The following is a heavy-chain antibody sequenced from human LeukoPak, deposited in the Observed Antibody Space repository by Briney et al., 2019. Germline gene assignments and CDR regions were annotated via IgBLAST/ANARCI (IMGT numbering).Heavy chain of an antibody. D-gene: IGHD3-22*01. Sequence: PGGSLRLSCAASGFTFSSYSMNWVRQAPGKGLEWVSSISSSSSYIYYADSVKGRFTISRDNAKNSLYLQMNSLRAEDTAAYYCARGLVTMIVVVSHYYYYGMDVWGQGTTVTVSS. CDR2: ISSSSSYI. V-gene: IGHV3-21*01. CDR1: GFTFSSYS. CDR3: ARGLVTMIVVVSHYYYYGMDV. J-gene: IGHJ6*02.